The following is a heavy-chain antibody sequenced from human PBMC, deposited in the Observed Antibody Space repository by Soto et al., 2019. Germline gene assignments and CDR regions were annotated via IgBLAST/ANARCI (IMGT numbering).Heavy chain of an antibody. V-gene: IGHV1-2*04. D-gene: IGHD6-13*01. J-gene: IGHJ4*02. CDR2: INPNSGGT. CDR3: ARDVAYSSRGYYFDY. Sequence: ASVKVSCKDSGYSFTGYYMHWVRQAPGQGLEWMGWINPNSGGTNYAQKFQGWVTMTRDTSISTTYMELSRLRSDDTAVYYCARDVAYSSRGYYFDYCGQATLVTVSS. CDR1: GYSFTGYY.